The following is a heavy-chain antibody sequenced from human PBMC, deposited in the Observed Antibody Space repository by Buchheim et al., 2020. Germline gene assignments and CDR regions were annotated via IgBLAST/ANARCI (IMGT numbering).Heavy chain of an antibody. CDR2: ISGSGGST. D-gene: IGHD3-10*01. CDR1: GFTFSSYG. CDR3: AKDSGSGSYDY. Sequence: VHLVESGGGVVHPGRSLRLSCVVSGFTFSSYGMHWVRQAPGKGLEWVSAISGSGGSTYYADSVKGRFTISRDNSKNTLYLQMNRLRAEDTDVYYCAKDSGSGSYDYWGQGTL. J-gene: IGHJ4*02. V-gene: IGHV3-23*04.